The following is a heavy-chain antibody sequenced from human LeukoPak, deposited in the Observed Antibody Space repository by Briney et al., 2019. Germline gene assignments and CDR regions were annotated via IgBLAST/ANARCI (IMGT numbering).Heavy chain of an antibody. Sequence: PGGSLRLPCAASGFTFSNAWMSWVRQAPGKGLEWVGRIKSKTDGGTTDYAAPVKGRFTISRDDSKNTLYLQMNSLKTEDTAVYYCTTDHPYDILTGPHIDYWGQGTLVTVSS. CDR1: GFTFSNAW. CDR2: IKSKTDGGTT. CDR3: TTDHPYDILTGPHIDY. V-gene: IGHV3-15*01. D-gene: IGHD3-9*01. J-gene: IGHJ4*02.